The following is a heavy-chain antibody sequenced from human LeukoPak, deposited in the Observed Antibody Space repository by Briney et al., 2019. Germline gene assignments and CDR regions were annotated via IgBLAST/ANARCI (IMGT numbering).Heavy chain of an antibody. J-gene: IGHJ4*02. CDR1: GFTFSSYE. V-gene: IGHV3-48*03. D-gene: IGHD6-13*01. CDR3: ARVHHSSTWQGVDY. Sequence: GGSLRLSCAASGFTFSSYEMNWVRQAPGKGLEWVSYITRSGSAKYYADSVKGRFTISRDNAQKTLYLQMNSLRAEDTAVYYCARVHHSSTWQGVDYWGQGTLVTVSS. CDR2: ITRSGSAK.